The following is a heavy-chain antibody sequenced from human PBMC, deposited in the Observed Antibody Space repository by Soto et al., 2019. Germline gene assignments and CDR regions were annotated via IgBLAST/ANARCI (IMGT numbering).Heavy chain of an antibody. D-gene: IGHD3-10*01. CDR2: IGTAGDT. CDR1: GFTFSSYD. J-gene: IGHJ5*02. V-gene: IGHV3-13*01. Sequence: HPGGSLRLSCAASGFTFSSYDMHWVRQATGKGLEWVSAIGTAGDTYYPGSVKGRFTISRENAKNSLYLQMNSLRAGDTAVYYCARAKTWYGSGSSPAYNWFEPWGQGTLVTVSS. CDR3: ARAKTWYGSGSSPAYNWFEP.